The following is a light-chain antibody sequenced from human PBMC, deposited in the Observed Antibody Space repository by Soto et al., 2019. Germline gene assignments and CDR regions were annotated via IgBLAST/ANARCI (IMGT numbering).Light chain of an antibody. CDR3: QQYNSPIT. Sequence: DIQITYSPSTLSPSVVHRVIITFRASQSITTWLAWYQQKPGKAPKLLIHDASSLESGVPSRFSGSGSGTEFTLTISSLQTDDFATYYCQQYNSPITFGQGTRLEIK. CDR1: QSITTW. J-gene: IGKJ5*01. CDR2: DAS. V-gene: IGKV1-5*01.